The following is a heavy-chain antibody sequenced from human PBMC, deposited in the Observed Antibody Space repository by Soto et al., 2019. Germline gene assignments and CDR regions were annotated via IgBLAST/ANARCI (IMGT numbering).Heavy chain of an antibody. CDR2: IYHSGST. D-gene: IGHD3-22*01. V-gene: IGHV4-30-2*01. J-gene: IGHJ3*02. Sequence: QLQLQESGSGLVKPSQTLSLTCAVSGGSISSGGYSWSWIRQPPGKGLEWIGYIYHSGSTYYNPSLKSRVTISVDRSMNQYSLKLSSVTAADTAVYYCARILAYCYDSSGYVDAFDIWGQGTMVTVSS. CDR3: ARILAYCYDSSGYVDAFDI. CDR1: GGSISSGGYS.